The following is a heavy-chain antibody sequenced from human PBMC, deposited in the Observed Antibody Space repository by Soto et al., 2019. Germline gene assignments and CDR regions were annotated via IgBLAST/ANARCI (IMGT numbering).Heavy chain of an antibody. D-gene: IGHD3-22*01. CDR3: ARYLYDSSGYYDSADGMDV. CDR2: ISAYNGNT. J-gene: IGHJ6*02. CDR1: GGTFSSYT. V-gene: IGHV1-18*01. Sequence: VASVKVSCKASGGTFSSYTISWVRQAPGQGLEWMGWISAYNGNTNYAQKLQGRVTMTTDTSTSTAYMELRSLRSDDTAVYYCARYLYDSSGYYDSADGMDVWGQGTTVTVSS.